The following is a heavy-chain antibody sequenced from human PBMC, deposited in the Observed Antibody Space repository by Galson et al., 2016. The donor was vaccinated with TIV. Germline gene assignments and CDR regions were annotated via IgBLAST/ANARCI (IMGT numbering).Heavy chain of an antibody. CDR2: MYPADSDI. CDR1: GYSFTSNW. D-gene: IGHD5-12*01. V-gene: IGHV5-51*03. CDR3: VRAPGNSGYNYGYFDS. J-gene: IGHJ4*02. Sequence: QSGAEVKKPGESLKISCKLSGYSFTSNWIGWVRQMPGKGLEWIGIMYPADSDITYSTSFQGQVTISADKSISPAYLQWSSRRASDSAIYYCVRAPGNSGYNYGYFDSWGQGTLVTVSS.